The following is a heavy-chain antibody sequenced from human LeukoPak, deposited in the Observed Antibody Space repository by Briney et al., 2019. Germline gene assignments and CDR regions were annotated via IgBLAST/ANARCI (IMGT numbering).Heavy chain of an antibody. D-gene: IGHD5-24*01. Sequence: GASVKVSCKPSGGTFSSYGVSWVRQAPGQGLGWMGGIIPIFRATNYAQRFRGRVTITADESTSTAYMELSSLRSEDTAVYYCARSQRAGYNVYYFDSWGQGTLVTVSS. CDR3: ARSQRAGYNVYYFDS. J-gene: IGHJ4*02. CDR1: GGTFSSYG. V-gene: IGHV1-69*13. CDR2: IIPIFRAT.